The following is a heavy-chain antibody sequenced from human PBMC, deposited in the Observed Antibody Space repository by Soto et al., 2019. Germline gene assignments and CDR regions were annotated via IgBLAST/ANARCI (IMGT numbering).Heavy chain of an antibody. V-gene: IGHV1-3*01. CDR3: ARDSWELLYGYFQH. J-gene: IGHJ1*01. D-gene: IGHD1-26*01. CDR2: INAGNGNT. CDR1: GYTFTSYA. Sequence: GASVKVSCKASGYTFTSYAMHWVRQAPGQRLDWMGWINAGNGNTKYSQKFQGRVTITRDTSASTAYMELSSLRSEDTAVYYCARDSWELLYGYFQHWGQGTLVTVSS.